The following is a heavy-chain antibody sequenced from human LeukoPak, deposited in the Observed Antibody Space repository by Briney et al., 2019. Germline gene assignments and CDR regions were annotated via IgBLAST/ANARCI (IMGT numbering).Heavy chain of an antibody. CDR3: ARDLRYCSGGSCYSGFDP. D-gene: IGHD2-15*01. Sequence: SETLSLTCTVSGGSISSYDGSWIRQPAGKGREWIGRIYTSGSTNYNPSLKSRVTMSVDTSKNQFSLKLSSVTAADTAVYYCARDLRYCSGGSCYSGFDPWGQGTLVTVSS. CDR1: GGSISSYD. CDR2: IYTSGST. V-gene: IGHV4-4*07. J-gene: IGHJ5*02.